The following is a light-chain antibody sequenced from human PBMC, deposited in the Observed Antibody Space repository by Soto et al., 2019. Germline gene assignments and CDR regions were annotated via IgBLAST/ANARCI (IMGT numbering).Light chain of an antibody. CDR2: EGS. Sequence: QSVLTQPASVSGSPGQSITIYCTGTSSDVGSYNLVSWYQQHPGKAPKLMIYEGSKRPSGVSNRFSGSKSGHTASLTISGLPAEDEADYSCGSYAGSSTSNWVFGGGTKLTVL. CDR1: SSDVGSYNL. CDR3: GSYAGSSTSNWV. V-gene: IGLV2-23*01. J-gene: IGLJ3*02.